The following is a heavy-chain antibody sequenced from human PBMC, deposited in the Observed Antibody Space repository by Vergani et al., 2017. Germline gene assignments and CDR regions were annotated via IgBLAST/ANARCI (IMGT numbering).Heavy chain of an antibody. Sequence: EVQLVESGGGLVKPGGSLRLSCAASGFTFSNAWMSWVRQAPGKGLEWVSAISGSGGSTYYADSVKGRFTISRDNSKNTLYLQMNSLRAEDTAVYYCAKDVSSSSVRPLAYWGQGTLVTVSS. CDR2: ISGSGGST. J-gene: IGHJ4*02. D-gene: IGHD6-6*01. V-gene: IGHV3-23*04. CDR3: AKDVSSSSVRPLAY. CDR1: GFTFSNAW.